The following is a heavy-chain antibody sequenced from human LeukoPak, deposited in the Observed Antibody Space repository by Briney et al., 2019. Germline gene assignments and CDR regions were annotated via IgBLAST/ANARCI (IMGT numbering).Heavy chain of an antibody. CDR2: ISSNGGST. J-gene: IGHJ4*02. CDR3: VRSYSSSWYAGEY. CDR1: GFTFSSYA. D-gene: IGHD6-13*01. Sequence: GGSLRRSCSASGFTFSSYAMHWVRQAPGKGLEYVSAISSNGGSTYYADSVKGRFTISRDNSKNTLYLQMSSLRAEDTAVYYCVRSYSSSWYAGEYWGQGTLVTVSS. V-gene: IGHV3-64D*09.